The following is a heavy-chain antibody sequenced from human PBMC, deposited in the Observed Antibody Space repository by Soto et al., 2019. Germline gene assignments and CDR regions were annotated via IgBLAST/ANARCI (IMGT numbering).Heavy chain of an antibody. Sequence: ASVKVSCKASGYTFTGYYMHWVRQAPGQGLEWMGWINPNSGGTNYAQKFQGWVTMTRDTSISTAYMELSRLRSDDTAVYYCGRASLLEFPPPHNWFDPWGQGTLVTVSS. CDR3: GRASLLEFPPPHNWFDP. CDR1: GYTFTGYY. J-gene: IGHJ5*02. V-gene: IGHV1-2*04. D-gene: IGHD3-10*01. CDR2: INPNSGGT.